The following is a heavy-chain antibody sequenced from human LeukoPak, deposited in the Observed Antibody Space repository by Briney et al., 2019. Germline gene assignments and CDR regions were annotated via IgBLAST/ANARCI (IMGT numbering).Heavy chain of an antibody. CDR2: ISHDGSNK. Sequence: GGSLRLSCAASGFTFSSYAMHWVRQAPGKGLEWVAVISHDGSNKYYADSVKGRFTISRDNSKNTLYLQMNSLRAEDTAVYYCARGIMITFGGVSVDFDYWGQGTLVTVSS. D-gene: IGHD3-16*01. CDR3: ARGIMITFGGVSVDFDY. J-gene: IGHJ4*02. CDR1: GFTFSSYA. V-gene: IGHV3-30-3*01.